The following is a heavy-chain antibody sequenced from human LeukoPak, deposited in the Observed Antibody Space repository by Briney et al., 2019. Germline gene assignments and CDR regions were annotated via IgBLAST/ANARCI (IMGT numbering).Heavy chain of an antibody. V-gene: IGHV4-39*07. CDR2: IYYSGST. CDR1: GGSISSSSYY. D-gene: IGHD1-26*01. CDR3: ARSRIVGATAADY. Sequence: SETLSLTCTVSGGSISSSSYYWGWIRQPPGKGLEWIGSIYYSGSTYYNPSLKSRVTISVDMSKNQFSLKLSSVTAADTAVYYCARSRIVGATAADYWGQGTLVTVSS. J-gene: IGHJ4*02.